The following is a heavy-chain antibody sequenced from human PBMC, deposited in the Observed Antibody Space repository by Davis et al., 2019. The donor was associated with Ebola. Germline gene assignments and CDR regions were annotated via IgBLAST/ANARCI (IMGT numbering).Heavy chain of an antibody. CDR3: ARAGFDEVLDY. D-gene: IGHD3-3*01. Sequence: GESLKISCAASGFIFRNYAMRWVRQAPGKGLEWVAVVSHSERERFYADSVKGRFTISRDNSENTLYLQMNSLKADDTSVYYCARAGFDEVLDYWGQGTPVTVSS. V-gene: IGHV3-30*04. CDR1: GFIFRNYA. J-gene: IGHJ4*02. CDR2: VSHSERER.